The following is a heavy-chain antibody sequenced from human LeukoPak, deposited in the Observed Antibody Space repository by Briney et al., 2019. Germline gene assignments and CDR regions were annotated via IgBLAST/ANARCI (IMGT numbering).Heavy chain of an antibody. D-gene: IGHD3-10*01. CDR2: INPNSGGT. CDR1: GYTFTGYY. Sequence: ASVEVFCKASGYTFTGYYMHWVRQASGQGLEWMGWINPNSGGTHYAQKFQGRVTMTRDTSMSTAYMGLSSVISCETGVYYCARRDFYGSGSYYSHNWFDPWGQGTLVTVSS. V-gene: IGHV1-2*02. J-gene: IGHJ5*02. CDR3: ARRDFYGSGSYYSHNWFDP.